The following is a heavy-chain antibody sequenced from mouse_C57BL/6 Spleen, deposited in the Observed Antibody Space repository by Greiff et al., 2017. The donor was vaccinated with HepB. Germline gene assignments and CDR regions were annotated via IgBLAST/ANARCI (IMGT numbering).Heavy chain of an antibody. Sequence: VKLMESGPELVKPGASVKISCKASGYAFSSSWMNWVKQRPGKGLEWIGRIYPGDGDTNYNGKFKGKATLTADKSSSTAYMQLSSLTSEDSAVYFCARLDSSGFLYAMDYWGQGTSVTVSS. CDR2: IYPGDGDT. CDR1: GYAFSSSW. CDR3: ARLDSSGFLYAMDY. D-gene: IGHD3-2*02. V-gene: IGHV1-82*01. J-gene: IGHJ4*01.